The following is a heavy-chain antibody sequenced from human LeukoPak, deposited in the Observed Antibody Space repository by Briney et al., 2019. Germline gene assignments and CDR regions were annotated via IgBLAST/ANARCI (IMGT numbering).Heavy chain of an antibody. CDR1: GFVFSDAW. J-gene: IGHJ4*02. V-gene: IGHV3-15*01. CDR3: STVSAIFGVVIPDY. Sequence: GGSLRLSCAVSGFVFSDAWMSWVRQAPGKGLEWVGRIKSKTNGGTTDYAAPVKGRFSISRDDSKNTLFLQMYSLRTEDTGVYYCSTVSAIFGVVIPDYWGQGTLVSVSP. CDR2: IKSKTNGGTT. D-gene: IGHD3-3*01.